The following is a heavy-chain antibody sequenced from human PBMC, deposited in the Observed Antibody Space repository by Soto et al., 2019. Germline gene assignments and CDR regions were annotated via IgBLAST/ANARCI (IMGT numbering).Heavy chain of an antibody. CDR1: GFTFSSFG. J-gene: IGHJ6*02. Sequence: QVQVVESGGGVVQPGRSLRLSCAASGFTFSSFGMHWVRQAPGKGLEWVSLIWSDGSTKSYGDSVKGRFTISKDNSRNTVYLQMNSLKADDTAVYYCALDDSYYSLWSGYYPSRNGMDVWGQGTTVTVSS. CDR3: ALDDSYYSLWSGYYPSRNGMDV. CDR2: IWSDGSTK. V-gene: IGHV3-33*01. D-gene: IGHD3-3*01.